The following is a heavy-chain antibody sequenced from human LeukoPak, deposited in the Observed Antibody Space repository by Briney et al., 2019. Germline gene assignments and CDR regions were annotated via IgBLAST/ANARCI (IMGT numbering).Heavy chain of an antibody. CDR2: ICYIGST. Sequence: PSETLSLTCSVSGDSISSSSSSYYWGWIRRPPGKGLEWIGSICYIGSTYYNPSLRTRITISLDRPKNQFSLKLSSVTAADTAVYYCARGKVVAGTPGQNSWDNWGQGILVTVSS. CDR3: ARGKVVAGTPGQNSWDN. CDR1: GDSISSSSSSYY. V-gene: IGHV4-39*07. D-gene: IGHD6-19*01. J-gene: IGHJ4*02.